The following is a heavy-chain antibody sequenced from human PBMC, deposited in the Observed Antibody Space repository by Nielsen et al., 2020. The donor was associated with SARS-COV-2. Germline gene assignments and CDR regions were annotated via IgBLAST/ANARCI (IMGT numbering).Heavy chain of an antibody. V-gene: IGHV5-51*01. CDR1: GYNFASYW. Sequence: GESLKISCKGSGYNFASYWIAWVRQSPGSALEWMGIIYPGDSDTRYSPSFQGQVTISADKSISTAYLQWSSLKASDTAMYYCARLLGYCTNGVCFPGYYYYGMDVWGQGTTVTVSS. J-gene: IGHJ6*02. D-gene: IGHD2-8*01. CDR2: IYPGDSDT. CDR3: ARLLGYCTNGVCFPGYYYYGMDV.